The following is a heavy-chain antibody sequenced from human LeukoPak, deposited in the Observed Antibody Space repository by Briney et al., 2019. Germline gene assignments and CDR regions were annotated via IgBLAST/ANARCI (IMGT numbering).Heavy chain of an antibody. CDR3: AKALRGSYNPPDY. J-gene: IGHJ4*02. V-gene: IGHV3-48*01. Sequence: QSGGSLRLSCAASGFTFSSYSMNWVRQAPGKGLEWVSYISSSSSTTYYADSVKGRFTISRDNSKNTLYLQMNSLRAEDTAVYYCAKALRGSYNPPDYWGQGTLVTVSS. D-gene: IGHD1-26*01. CDR2: ISSSSSTT. CDR1: GFTFSSYS.